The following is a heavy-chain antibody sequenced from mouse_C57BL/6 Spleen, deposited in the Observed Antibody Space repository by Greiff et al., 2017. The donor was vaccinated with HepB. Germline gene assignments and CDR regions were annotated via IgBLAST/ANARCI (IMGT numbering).Heavy chain of an antibody. CDR1: GYTFTDYE. J-gene: IGHJ4*01. CDR2: IDPETGGT. CDR3: TRERGPYAMDY. Sequence: QVTLKESGAELVRPGASVTLSCKASGYTFTDYEMHWVKQTPVHGLEWIGAIDPETGGTAYNQKFKGKAILTADKSSSTAYMELRSLTSEDSAVYYCTRERGPYAMDYWGQGTSVTVSS. V-gene: IGHV1-15*01.